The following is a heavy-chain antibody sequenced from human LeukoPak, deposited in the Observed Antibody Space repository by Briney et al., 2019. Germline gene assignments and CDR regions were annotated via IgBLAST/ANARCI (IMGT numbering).Heavy chain of an antibody. Sequence: GRSLRLSCAASGFTFSSYGMHWVRQAPGKGLEWVAVIWYDGSNKYYADSVKGRFTISRDNSKNTLYLQMNSLRAEDTAVYYCARDEGAYSNYYYYMDVWGKGTTVAVSS. V-gene: IGHV3-33*01. CDR2: IWYDGSNK. J-gene: IGHJ6*03. CDR3: ARDEGAYSNYYYYMDV. D-gene: IGHD4-11*01. CDR1: GFTFSSYG.